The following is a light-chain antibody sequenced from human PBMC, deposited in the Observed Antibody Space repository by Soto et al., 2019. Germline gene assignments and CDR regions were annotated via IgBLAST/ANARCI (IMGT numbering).Light chain of an antibody. CDR3: QQRCSLIT. CDR2: DAS. Sequence: IVLTQSPATLSLWPGETAILSCRASQSVSSYLSWYQQKPGQAPRLLIYDASKRAPGIPARFSGGGSGTDFTLTNSSLVPEDFALYYCQQRCSLITFGQGTRLEIE. V-gene: IGKV3-11*01. J-gene: IGKJ5*01. CDR1: QSVSSY.